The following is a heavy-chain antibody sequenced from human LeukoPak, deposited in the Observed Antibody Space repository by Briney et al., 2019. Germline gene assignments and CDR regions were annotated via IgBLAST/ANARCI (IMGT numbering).Heavy chain of an antibody. CDR1: GGSFSGYY. CDR3: AKIKAAGGGGYYYYGMDV. D-gene: IGHD6-13*01. J-gene: IGHJ6*02. V-gene: IGHV4-34*01. CDR2: INHSGSA. Sequence: PSETLSLTCAVYGGSFSGYYWSWIRQPPGRGLEWIGEINHSGSANYNPSLKSRVTISVDTSKNQSSLELSSVTAADTAVYYCAKIKAAGGGGYYYYGMDVWGQGTTVTVSS.